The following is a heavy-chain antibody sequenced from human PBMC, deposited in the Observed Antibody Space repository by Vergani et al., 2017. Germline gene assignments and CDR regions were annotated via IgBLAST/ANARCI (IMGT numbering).Heavy chain of an antibody. Sequence: EVQLVQSGAEVNKPGESLKISCKGSGYSFPSYWIGWVRQMPGKGLEWMGIIYTGYSDTRYSPSFQGQVTISSDKSISTAYLQWSSLKASDTAMYYCAIHGQGVVGATQPVDCWGQGTLVTVSS. D-gene: IGHD1-26*01. J-gene: IGHJ4*02. CDR1: GYSFPSYW. CDR2: IYTGYSDT. CDR3: AIHGQGVVGATQPVDC. V-gene: IGHV5-51*01.